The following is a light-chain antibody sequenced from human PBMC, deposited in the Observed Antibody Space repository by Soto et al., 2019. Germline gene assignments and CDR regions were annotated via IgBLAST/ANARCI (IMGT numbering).Light chain of an antibody. J-gene: IGKJ1*01. CDR2: DAS. CDR1: QSVSSSS. Sequence: EIVLTQSPGTLSLSPGERATLSCRASQSVSSSSLAWYQQKRGQAPRLLIHDASSRATGIPDRFSGSGSGTDFTLTISRLEPEDFAVYYCQQYGGSTRTFGQGTKVHIK. CDR3: QQYGGSTRT. V-gene: IGKV3-20*01.